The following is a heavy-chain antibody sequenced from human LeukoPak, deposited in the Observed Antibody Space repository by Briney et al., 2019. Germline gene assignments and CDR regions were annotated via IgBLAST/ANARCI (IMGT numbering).Heavy chain of an antibody. J-gene: IGHJ3*02. V-gene: IGHV4-4*08. CDR3: ARDYDFWSGYYAFDI. Sequence: SETLSLTCTVYGGSFSGYYWSWIRQPPGKGLEWIGRIYTSGSTNYNPSLKSRVTISVDTSKNQFSLKLSSVTAADTAVYYCARDYDFWSGYYAFDIWGQGTMVTVSS. CDR2: IYTSGST. CDR1: GGSFSGYY. D-gene: IGHD3-3*01.